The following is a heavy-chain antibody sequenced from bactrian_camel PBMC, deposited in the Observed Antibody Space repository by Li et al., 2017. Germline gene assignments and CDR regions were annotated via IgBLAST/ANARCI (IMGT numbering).Heavy chain of an antibody. D-gene: IGHD6*01. CDR1: GYTSDYY. J-gene: IGHJ4*01. Sequence: VQLVESGGGLVQPGGSLRLSRTASGYTSDYYMGWFRQAPGKEREGVAIIDRSGMTTYADSVKGRFTLSHDRSKNTMYLQMDNLKTEDTGVYYCAALNSTYGGRFGWCKDFRGQGTQVTVS. CDR3: AALNSTYGGRFGWCKDF. V-gene: IGHV3S53*01. CDR2: IDRSGMT.